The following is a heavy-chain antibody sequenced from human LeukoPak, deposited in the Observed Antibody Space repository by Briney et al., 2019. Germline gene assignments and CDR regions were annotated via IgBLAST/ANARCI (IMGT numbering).Heavy chain of an antibody. J-gene: IGHJ4*02. D-gene: IGHD6-25*01. Sequence: GGSLRLSCAASGFIFSNYWMTWVRQAPRKGLEWVANIKQDGSERKYVDSVKGRFIISRDNAKKSLFLQLNSLRAEDTAVYYCARDVSGEYDSASRIHLDSWGQGTLVSVSS. CDR2: IKQDGSER. V-gene: IGHV3-7*01. CDR1: GFIFSNYW. CDR3: ARDVSGEYDSASRIHLDS.